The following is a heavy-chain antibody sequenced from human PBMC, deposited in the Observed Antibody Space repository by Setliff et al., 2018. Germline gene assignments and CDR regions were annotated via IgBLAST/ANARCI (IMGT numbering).Heavy chain of an antibody. CDR3: ARAKGYCSSTSCRIYYFDY. J-gene: IGHJ4*02. CDR2: IYYSGST. Sequence: PSETLSLTCTVSGGSISGSSYYWGWIRQPPGKGLEWIGSIYYSGSTYYNPSLKSRVTISVDTSKNQFSLKLSSVTAADTAVYYCARAKGYCSSTSCRIYYFDYWGQGTLVTVSS. V-gene: IGHV4-39*07. CDR1: GGSISGSSYY. D-gene: IGHD2-2*01.